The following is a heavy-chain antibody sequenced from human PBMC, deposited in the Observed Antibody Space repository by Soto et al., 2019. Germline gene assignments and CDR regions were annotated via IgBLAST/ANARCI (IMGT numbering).Heavy chain of an antibody. J-gene: IGHJ4*02. CDR2: IRASSGNT. CDR3: AKRGDSTSWTHFDY. D-gene: IGHD2-2*01. Sequence: PGGSLRLSCAASGFSFSSYDMKWVRQAPGKGLEWVSSIRASSGNTYYADSVKGRFTISRDNSKNTLYLQMDRLRAEDTAVYYCAKRGDSTSWTHFDYWGQGTLVTVSS. V-gene: IGHV3-23*01. CDR1: GFSFSSYD.